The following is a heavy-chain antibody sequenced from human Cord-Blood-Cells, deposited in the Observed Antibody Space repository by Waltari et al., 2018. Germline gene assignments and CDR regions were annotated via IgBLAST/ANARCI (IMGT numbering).Heavy chain of an antibody. D-gene: IGHD3-9*01. J-gene: IGHJ3*02. CDR2: IYSGGST. Sequence: EVQLVETGGGLIQPGGSLRLSCAASGFTVSSNYMSWVRQAPGKGLEWVSVIYSGGSTYYADSVKGRFTISRDNSKNTLYLQMNSLRAEDTAVYYCARDFDILTGNAFDIWGQGTMVTVSS. CDR3: ARDFDILTGNAFDI. CDR1: GFTVSSNY. V-gene: IGHV3-53*02.